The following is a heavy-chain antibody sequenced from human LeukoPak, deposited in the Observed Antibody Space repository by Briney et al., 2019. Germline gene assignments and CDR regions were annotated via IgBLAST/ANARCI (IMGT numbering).Heavy chain of an antibody. CDR2: TSGSGGST. D-gene: IGHD6-13*01. CDR1: GFTFSSYA. Sequence: GGSLRLSCAASGFTFSSYAMSWVRQAPGKGLEWVSATSGSGGSTYYADSVKGRFTISRDNSKNTLYLQMNSLRAEDTAVYYCAKGIAAGLQNWFDPWGQGTLVTVSS. V-gene: IGHV3-23*01. J-gene: IGHJ5*02. CDR3: AKGIAAGLQNWFDP.